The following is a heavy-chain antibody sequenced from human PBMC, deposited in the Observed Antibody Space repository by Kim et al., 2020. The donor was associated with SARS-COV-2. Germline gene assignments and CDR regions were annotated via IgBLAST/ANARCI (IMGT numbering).Heavy chain of an antibody. CDR3: TRISGTTLAFWAAFDV. CDR2: IRSRVYSYAT. J-gene: IGHJ3*01. D-gene: IGHD1-1*01. CDR1: GFTFSDSP. Sequence: GGSLRLSCATSGFTFSDSPIHWVRQASGKGLEWVGRIRSRVYSYATSYAASVKGRFTISRDDSESTAYLQMNSLKTEDTAVYYCTRISGTTLAFWAAFDV. V-gene: IGHV3-73*01.